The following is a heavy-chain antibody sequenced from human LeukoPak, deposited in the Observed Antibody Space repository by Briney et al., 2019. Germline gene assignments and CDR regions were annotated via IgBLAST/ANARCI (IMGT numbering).Heavy chain of an antibody. V-gene: IGHV3-23*01. CDR3: AKESPSPRYYYDSSGTVDY. D-gene: IGHD3-22*01. CDR2: ISGSGGST. Sequence: GGSLRLSCAASGFTFSSYAMSWVRQAPGKGLEWVSAISGSGGSTYYADSVKGRFTISRDNSKNTLYLQMNSLRAEDTAVYYCAKESPSPRYYYDSSGTVDYWGQGTLVTVSS. J-gene: IGHJ4*02. CDR1: GFTFSSYA.